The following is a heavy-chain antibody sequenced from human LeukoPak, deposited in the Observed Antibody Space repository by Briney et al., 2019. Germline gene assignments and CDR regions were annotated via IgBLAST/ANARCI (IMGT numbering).Heavy chain of an antibody. D-gene: IGHD6-19*01. CDR1: GFAFSSYA. J-gene: IGHJ4*02. V-gene: IGHV3-7*01. CDR2: IKEDGSEK. CDR3: ARNGGVAGLFDY. Sequence: GGSLRLSCAASGFAFSSYAMSWVRQAPGKGLEWVANIKEDGSEKYYVDSVKGRFTISRDNAKNSLYLQMNSLRGEDTAVYYCARNGGVAGLFDYWGQGTLVTVSS.